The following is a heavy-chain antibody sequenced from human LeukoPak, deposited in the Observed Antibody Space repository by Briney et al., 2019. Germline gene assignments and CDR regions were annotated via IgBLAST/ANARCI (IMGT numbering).Heavy chain of an antibody. D-gene: IGHD2-15*01. CDR3: ARDFSFSVVVLPEY. J-gene: IGHJ4*02. CDR1: GYTFTSYG. CDR2: ISAYNGNT. Sequence: GASVKVSCKASGYTFTSYGISWVRQAPGQRLEWMGWISAYNGNTNYAQKLQGRVTMTTDTSTSTAYMELRSLRSDDTAVYYCARDFSFSVVVLPEYWGRGTLVTVSS. V-gene: IGHV1-18*01.